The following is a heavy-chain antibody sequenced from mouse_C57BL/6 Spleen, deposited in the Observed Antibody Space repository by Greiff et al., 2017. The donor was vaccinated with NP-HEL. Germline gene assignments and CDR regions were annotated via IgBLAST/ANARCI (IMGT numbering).Heavy chain of an antibody. J-gene: IGHJ1*03. CDR3: ASLYGSRHWYFDV. D-gene: IGHD1-1*01. Sequence: VQLQQPGAELVRPGTSVKLSCKASGYTFTSYWMHWVKQRPGQGLEWIGVIDPSDSYTNYNQKFKGKATLTVDTSSSTADMQLSSLTSEDSAVYYCASLYGSRHWYFDVWGTGTTVTVSS. CDR1: GYTFTSYW. CDR2: IDPSDSYT. V-gene: IGHV1-59*01.